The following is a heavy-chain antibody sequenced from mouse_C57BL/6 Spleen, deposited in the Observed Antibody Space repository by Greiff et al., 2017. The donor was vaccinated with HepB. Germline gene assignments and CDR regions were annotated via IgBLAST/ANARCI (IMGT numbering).Heavy chain of an antibody. D-gene: IGHD4-1*01. CDR2: IYPGSGST. J-gene: IGHJ2*01. CDR3: ARCLGRGYYFDY. CDR1: GYTFTSYW. V-gene: IGHV1-55*01. Sequence: VQLQQSGAELVKPGASVKMSCKASGYTFTSYWITWVKQRPGQGLEWIGDIYPGSGSTNYNEKFKSKATLTVDTSSSTAYMQLSSLTSEDSAVYYCARCLGRGYYFDYWGQGTTLTVSS.